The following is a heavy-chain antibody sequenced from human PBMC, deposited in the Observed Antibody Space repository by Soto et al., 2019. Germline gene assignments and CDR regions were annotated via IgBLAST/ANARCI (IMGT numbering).Heavy chain of an antibody. CDR2: ISYDGSND. D-gene: IGHD2-15*01. Sequence: PGGSLRLSCAASGFTFSNFGMHWVRQAPGKGLEWVAHISYDGSNDHYVDSVKGRFTISRDNSKNTLYLEMNSLRAEDTAVYYCAEGEVDECGGHPSRYYYDFGMDVWGQGTTVTVSS. CDR1: GFTFSNFG. V-gene: IGHV3-30*18. J-gene: IGHJ6*02. CDR3: AEGEVDECGGHPSRYYYDFGMDV.